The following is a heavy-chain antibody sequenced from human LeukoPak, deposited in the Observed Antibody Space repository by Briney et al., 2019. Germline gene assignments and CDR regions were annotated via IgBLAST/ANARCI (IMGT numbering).Heavy chain of an antibody. Sequence: SETLSLTCTVSGGSISSYYWSWIRQPPGKGLEWIGYIYYSGSTNYNPSLKRRVTISVDTSKNQFSLKLSSVTAADTAVYYCARAGYFDWRDAFDIWGQGTMVTVSS. CDR3: ARAGYFDWRDAFDI. D-gene: IGHD3-9*01. V-gene: IGHV4-59*01. CDR2: IYYSGST. CDR1: GGSISSYY. J-gene: IGHJ3*02.